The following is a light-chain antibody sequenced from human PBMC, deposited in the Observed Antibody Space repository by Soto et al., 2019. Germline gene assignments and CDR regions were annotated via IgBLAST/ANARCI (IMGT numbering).Light chain of an antibody. Sequence: DIQMTPSPSSLSASVGDRVTITCRTSQSISTYLNWYQQKPGKAPRFLIYAASSLEIGVLSRFSGSGSGTDFALTISCLQPEDFATYYCQQSYSAPQTFGGGTKVEIK. J-gene: IGKJ4*01. V-gene: IGKV1-39*01. CDR3: QQSYSAPQT. CDR2: AAS. CDR1: QSISTY.